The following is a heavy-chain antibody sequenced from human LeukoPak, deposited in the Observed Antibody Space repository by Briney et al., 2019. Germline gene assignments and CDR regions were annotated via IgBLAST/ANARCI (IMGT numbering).Heavy chain of an antibody. J-gene: IGHJ6*02. CDR3: ARDPAYYGMDV. V-gene: IGHV3-30-3*01. CDR2: ISYDGSNK. Sequence: GGSLRLSCAASGFTLSSYAMHWVRQAPGKGLEWVAVISYDGSNKYYADSVKGRFTISRDNSKNTLYLQMNSLRAEDMAVYYCARDPAYYGMDVWGQGTTVTVSS. CDR1: GFTLSSYA.